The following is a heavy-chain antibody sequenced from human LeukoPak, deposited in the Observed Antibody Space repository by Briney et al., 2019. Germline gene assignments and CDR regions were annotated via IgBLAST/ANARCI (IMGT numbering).Heavy chain of an antibody. CDR3: ARVVGDSGSYYGSYFQH. V-gene: IGHV1-18*01. CDR2: ISAYNGNT. D-gene: IGHD1-26*01. CDR1: GYTFTSYG. Sequence: ASVKVSCKASGYTFTSYGISWVRQAPGQGLEWMGWISAYNGNTNYAQKLQGRVTMTTDTSTSTAYMELRSLRSDDTAVYYCARVVGDSGSYYGSYFQHWGQGTLVTVSS. J-gene: IGHJ1*01.